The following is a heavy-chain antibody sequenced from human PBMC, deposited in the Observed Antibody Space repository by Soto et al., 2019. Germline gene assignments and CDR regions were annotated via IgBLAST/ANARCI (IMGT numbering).Heavy chain of an antibody. CDR2: INSGGNT. D-gene: IGHD5-18*01. V-gene: IGHV3-66*01. CDR3: ARGGDSYGYGAYYYYGMDV. J-gene: IGHJ6*02. CDR1: GFGVSNNY. Sequence: EVQLVESGGGLFQPGGSLRLSCAASGFGVSNNYMSWVRQAPGKGLAWVSAINSGGNTYYPASVKGRFTISRDNSKTTVYLQMNSVGAEDTAVYYCARGGDSYGYGAYYYYGMDVWGQGATVTVSS.